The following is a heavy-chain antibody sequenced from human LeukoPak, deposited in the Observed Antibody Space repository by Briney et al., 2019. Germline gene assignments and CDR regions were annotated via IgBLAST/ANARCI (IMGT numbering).Heavy chain of an antibody. V-gene: IGHV3-11*01. D-gene: IGHD2-2*01. J-gene: IGHJ5*02. CDR1: GFTFSDYY. CDR2: ISSSGSTI. Sequence: GGSLRLSCAASGFTFSDYYMSWIRQAPGKGLEWVSYISSSGSTIYYADSVKGRFTISRDNAKNSLYLQMNSLRAEDTAVYYCARARDIVVVPAAITFDPWGQGTLVTVSS. CDR3: ARARDIVVVPAAITFDP.